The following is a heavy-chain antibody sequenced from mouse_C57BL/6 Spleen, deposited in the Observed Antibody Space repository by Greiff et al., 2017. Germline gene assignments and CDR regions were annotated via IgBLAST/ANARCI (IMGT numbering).Heavy chain of an antibody. CDR2: FYPGSGSL. CDR1: GYTFTEYT. CDR3: ARHEVYGSSLYAMDY. Sequence: QVQLQQSGAELVKPGASVKLSCKASGYTFTEYTIHWVKQRSGQGLEWIGWFYPGSGSLKYNEKFKDKATLTADKSSSTDYMALSRLTSEDSAVYFCARHEVYGSSLYAMDYWGQGTSVTVSA. J-gene: IGHJ4*01. V-gene: IGHV1-62-2*01. D-gene: IGHD1-1*01.